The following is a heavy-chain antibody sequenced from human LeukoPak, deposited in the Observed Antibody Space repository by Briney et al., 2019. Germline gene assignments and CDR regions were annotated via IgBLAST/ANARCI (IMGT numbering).Heavy chain of an antibody. J-gene: IGHJ4*02. CDR2: ISYDGSNK. CDR3: AKDRLRGSSSWYFDY. V-gene: IGHV3-30*18. D-gene: IGHD6-13*01. CDR1: GFTFSSYG. Sequence: QSGGSLRLSCAASGFTFSSYGMHWVRQAPGKGLEWVAVISYDGSNKYYADSVKGRFTISRDNSKNTLYLQMNSLRAEDTAVYYCAKDRLRGSSSWYFDYWGQGTLVTVSS.